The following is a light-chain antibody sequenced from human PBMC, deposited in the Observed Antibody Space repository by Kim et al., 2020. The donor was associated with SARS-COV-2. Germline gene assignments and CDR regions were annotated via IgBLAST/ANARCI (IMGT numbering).Light chain of an antibody. J-gene: IGLJ3*02. CDR2: SND. CDR3: AAWDDSLKGSV. Sequence: GQRVTISCSGSISNIGSNVVNWYQQLPGTAPKLLMYSNDYRPSGVPDRFSGSKSGTSASLAISGLQSEDEADYYCAAWDDSLKGSVFGGGTQPTVL. V-gene: IGLV1-44*01. CDR1: ISNIGSNV.